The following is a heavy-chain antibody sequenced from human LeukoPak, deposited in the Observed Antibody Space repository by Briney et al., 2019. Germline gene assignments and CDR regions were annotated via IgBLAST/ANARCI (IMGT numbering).Heavy chain of an antibody. D-gene: IGHD3-22*01. V-gene: IGHV5-51*01. CDR3: ARQYYYDSSGYYYDDAFDI. J-gene: IGHJ3*02. Sequence: GESLKISCKGSGYSFTSYWIGWVRQMPGKGLEWMGIIYPGDSDTRYSPSFQGQVTISADKSISTAYLQWSSLKASDTAMYYCARQYYYDSSGYYYDDAFDIWGQGTMVTVSS. CDR2: IYPGDSDT. CDR1: GYSFTSYW.